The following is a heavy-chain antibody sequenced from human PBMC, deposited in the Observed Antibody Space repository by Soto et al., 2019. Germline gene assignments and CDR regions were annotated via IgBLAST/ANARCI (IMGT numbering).Heavy chain of an antibody. CDR2: IYYSGST. Sequence: PSETLSLTCTVSGGSISSYYWSWIRQPPGKGLEWIGYIYYSGSTNYNPSLKSRVTISVDTSKNQFSLKLSSVTAADTAVYYCARHVPYCSDTGHCAYGMDVWGKGTMVTVSS. J-gene: IGHJ6*04. D-gene: IGHD2-15*01. V-gene: IGHV4-59*08. CDR1: GGSISSYY. CDR3: ARHVPYCSDTGHCAYGMDV.